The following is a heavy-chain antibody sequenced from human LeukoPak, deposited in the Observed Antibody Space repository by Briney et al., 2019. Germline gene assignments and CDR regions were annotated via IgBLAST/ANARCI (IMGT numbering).Heavy chain of an antibody. Sequence: PGRSLRLSCAASGFTFSSYAMHWVRQAPGKGLEWVAVISYDGSNKYYADSVKGRFTISRDNSKNTLDLQMNSLRAEDTAVYYCARVALYSYGPFDYWGQGTLVTVSS. CDR1: GFTFSSYA. V-gene: IGHV3-30*04. D-gene: IGHD5-18*01. CDR3: ARVALYSYGPFDY. J-gene: IGHJ4*02. CDR2: ISYDGSNK.